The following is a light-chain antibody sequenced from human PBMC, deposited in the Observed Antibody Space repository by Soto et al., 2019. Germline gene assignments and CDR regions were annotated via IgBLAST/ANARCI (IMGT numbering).Light chain of an antibody. CDR2: AAS. J-gene: IGKJ1*01. CDR1: QSVSSN. Sequence: EIVMTQSPDTLSVSPGERATLSCRASQSVSSNLAWYQQKPGQAPRLLIYAASSRATGIPDRFSGSGSGTDFTLTINRLEPEDFAVYYCQQYGSSGTFGQGTKVDI. V-gene: IGKV3-20*01. CDR3: QQYGSSGT.